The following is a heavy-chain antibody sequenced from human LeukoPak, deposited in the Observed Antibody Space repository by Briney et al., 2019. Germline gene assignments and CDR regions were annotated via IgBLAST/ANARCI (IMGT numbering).Heavy chain of an antibody. Sequence: GGSLRLSCAASGFSFSSYGMHWVRQAPGKGLEWVAVIWYDGSKKYYADSVKGRFIISRDNAKNTLYLQMNSLRAEDTAVYYCARRQFWEMATDYWGQGTLVTVSS. CDR2: IWYDGSKK. CDR1: GFSFSSYG. CDR3: ARRQFWEMATDY. J-gene: IGHJ4*02. D-gene: IGHD5-24*01. V-gene: IGHV3-33*01.